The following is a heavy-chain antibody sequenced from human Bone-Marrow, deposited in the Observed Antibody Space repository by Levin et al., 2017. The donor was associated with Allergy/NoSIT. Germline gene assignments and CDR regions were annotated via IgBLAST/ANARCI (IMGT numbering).Heavy chain of an antibody. Sequence: LSLTCAASGFTFSDYYMSWIRQAPGKGLEWVSYISSSGSTIYYADSVKGRFTISRDNAKNSLYLQMNSLRAEDTAVYYCARQWLSSLKWGYWGQGTLVTVSS. J-gene: IGHJ4*02. CDR3: ARQWLSSLKWGY. D-gene: IGHD6-19*01. CDR1: GFTFSDYY. CDR2: ISSSGSTI. V-gene: IGHV3-11*01.